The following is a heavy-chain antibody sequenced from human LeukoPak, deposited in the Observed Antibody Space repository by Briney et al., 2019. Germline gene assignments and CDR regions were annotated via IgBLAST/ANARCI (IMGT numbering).Heavy chain of an antibody. CDR3: ARDRGGWTTVVTRKLDYYFDY. CDR1: GITFSSYG. D-gene: IGHD4-23*01. V-gene: IGHV3-30*02. Sequence: PGGSLRLSCEASGITFSSYGMHWVRQAPGKGLEWVAFIRYDGSNKYYADSVKGRFTTSRDNSKNTLYLQMNSLRAEDTAVYYCARDRGGWTTVVTRKLDYYFDYWGQGTLVTVSS. J-gene: IGHJ4*02. CDR2: IRYDGSNK.